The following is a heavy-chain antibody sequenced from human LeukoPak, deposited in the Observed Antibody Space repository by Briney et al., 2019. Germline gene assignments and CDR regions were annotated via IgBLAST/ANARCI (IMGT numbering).Heavy chain of an antibody. CDR2: MNPNSGNT. CDR1: GYTFTSYD. D-gene: IGHD2-8*01. V-gene: IGHV1-8*01. Sequence: ASVKVSCKASGYTFTSYDLNWVRQATGRGLEWMGWMNPNSGNTGYAQKFQGRVTMTRNTSISTAYMELSSLRSEDTAVYYCARGRRTVYARPDAFDMWGQGTMVTASS. CDR3: ARGRRTVYARPDAFDM. J-gene: IGHJ3*02.